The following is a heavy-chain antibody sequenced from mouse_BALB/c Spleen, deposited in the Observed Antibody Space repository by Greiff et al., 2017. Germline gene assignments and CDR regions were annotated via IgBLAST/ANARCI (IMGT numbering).Heavy chain of an antibody. Sequence: QVQLQQSGPELVKPWASVKISCKASGYAFSSSWMNWVKQRPGQGLEWIGRIYPGDGDTNYNGKFKGKATLTADKSSSTAYMQLSSLTSVDSAVYFCARGAWFAYWGQGTLVTVSA. J-gene: IGHJ3*01. V-gene: IGHV1-82*01. CDR2: IYPGDGDT. D-gene: IGHD3-1*01. CDR1: GYAFSSSW. CDR3: ARGAWFAY.